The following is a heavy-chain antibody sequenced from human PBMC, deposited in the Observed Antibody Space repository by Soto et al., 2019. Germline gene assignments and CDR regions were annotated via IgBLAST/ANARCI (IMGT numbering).Heavy chain of an antibody. V-gene: IGHV3-23*01. CDR3: AKGANYYGSGREDY. J-gene: IGHJ4*02. CDR1: GFTFSTHP. D-gene: IGHD3-10*01. Sequence: EVQLLESGGGLVQPGGSLRLSCAASGFTFSTHPMAWAPQVPGKGLGWVRAFRGSGGSKYYADSVKGRFPIPRDKSKNTPYLQMNSLRAEDTAVYYCAKGANYYGSGREDYWGPGTLVTVSS. CDR2: FRGSGGSK.